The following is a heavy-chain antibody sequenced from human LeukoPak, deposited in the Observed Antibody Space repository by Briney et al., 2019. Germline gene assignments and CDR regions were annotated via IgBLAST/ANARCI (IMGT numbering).Heavy chain of an antibody. CDR2: IYHSGST. V-gene: IGHV4-38-2*01. D-gene: IGHD2-15*01. Sequence: PSETLSLTCAVSGYSISSGYYWGWIRQPPGKGLEWIGSIYHSGSTYYNPSLKGRVTISVDTSKNQFSLKLSSVTAADTAVYYCARRRPSVVVVANDAFDIWGQGTMVTVSS. J-gene: IGHJ3*02. CDR1: GYSISSGYY. CDR3: ARRRPSVVVVANDAFDI.